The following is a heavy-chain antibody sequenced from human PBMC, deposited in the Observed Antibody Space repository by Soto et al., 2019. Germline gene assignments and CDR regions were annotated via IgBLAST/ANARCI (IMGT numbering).Heavy chain of an antibody. D-gene: IGHD3-10*01. CDR2: IIPTFGAA. Sequence: QVHLVQSGAEVKRPGSSVKVSCEASGGSFSSDAITWVRQVPGQGLEWMGGIIPTFGAANYGRQFQGRVTISADESTRTVYMELSSLRFDDTAVYYCARGVSGYYASLDYWGQGTLVTVSS. CDR1: GGSFSSDA. V-gene: IGHV1-69*01. J-gene: IGHJ4*02. CDR3: ARGVSGYYASLDY.